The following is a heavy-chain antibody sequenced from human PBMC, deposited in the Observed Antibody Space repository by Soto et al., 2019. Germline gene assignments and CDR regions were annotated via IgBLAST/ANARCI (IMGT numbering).Heavy chain of an antibody. D-gene: IGHD6-13*01. J-gene: IGHJ4*02. CDR1: GFTFSSYG. CDR2: ISYDGSNK. Sequence: GGSLRLSCAASGFTFSSYGMHWVRQAPGKGLEWVAVISYDGSNKYYADSVKGRFTISRDNSKNTLYLQMNSLRAEDTAVYYCAGSSSCLDYWGQGTLVTVSS. V-gene: IGHV3-30*03. CDR3: AGSSSCLDY.